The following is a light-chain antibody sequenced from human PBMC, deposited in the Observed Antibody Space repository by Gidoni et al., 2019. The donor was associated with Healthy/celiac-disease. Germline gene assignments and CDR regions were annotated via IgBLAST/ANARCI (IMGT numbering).Light chain of an antibody. CDR3: QQYDNLPFT. CDR1: QEISNY. V-gene: IGKV1-33*01. J-gene: IGKJ4*01. CDR2: DAS. Sequence: DIQMTQSPSSLSASVGDRVTITCQASQEISNYLNWYQQKPGKAPKLLIYDASNLETGVPSRFSGSGSGTDFTFTISSLQAEDIATYYCQQYDNLPFTFGGGTKVEIK.